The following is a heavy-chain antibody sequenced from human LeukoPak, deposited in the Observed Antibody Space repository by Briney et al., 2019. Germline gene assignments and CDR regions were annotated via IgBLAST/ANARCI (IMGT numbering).Heavy chain of an antibody. CDR1: GFTFSTYA. CDR3: AKGYGSTYFDY. V-gene: IGHV3-23*01. J-gene: IGHJ4*02. D-gene: IGHD2-15*01. CDR2: ISGSGGST. Sequence: GGSLRLSCAASGFTFSTYAMTWVRQAPGKGLEWVSAISGSGGSTYYADSVKGRFTISRDNSKNTLYLQMNSLRAEDTAVYYCAKGYGSTYFDYWGQGTLVTVSS.